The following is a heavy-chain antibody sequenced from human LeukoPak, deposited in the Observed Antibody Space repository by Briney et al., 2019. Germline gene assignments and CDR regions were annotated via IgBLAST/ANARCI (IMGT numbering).Heavy chain of an antibody. CDR3: AKGYCSGSSCYVAPHY. CDR2: ITGSGDST. V-gene: IGHV3-23*01. J-gene: IGHJ4*02. CDR1: GFTFNRDP. Sequence: GGSLRLSCAASGFTFNRDPMSWVRQAPGKGLELVSAITGSGDSTSYADSVMGRFTISRDNSKNTLYLQMNSLRAEDTAAYYCAKGYCSGSSCYVAPHYWGQGTLVTVSS. D-gene: IGHD2-15*01.